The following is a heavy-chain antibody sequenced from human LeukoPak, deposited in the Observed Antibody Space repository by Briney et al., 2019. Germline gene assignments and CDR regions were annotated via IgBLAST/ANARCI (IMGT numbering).Heavy chain of an antibody. D-gene: IGHD3-10*01. CDR1: GGSISSYY. CDR2: IYYSGST. V-gene: IGHV4-59*01. Sequence: KSSETLSLTCTVSGGSISSYYWSRIRQPPGKGLEWIGYIYYSGSTHYNPSLKSRVTISVDTSKNQFSLKLSSVTAADTAVYYCAREGFGDPQEVDYFHYWGQGTLVTVSS. CDR3: AREGFGDPQEVDYFHY. J-gene: IGHJ4*02.